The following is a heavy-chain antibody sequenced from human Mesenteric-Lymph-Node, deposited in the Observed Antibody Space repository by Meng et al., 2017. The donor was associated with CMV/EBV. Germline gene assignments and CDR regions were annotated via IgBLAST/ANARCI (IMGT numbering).Heavy chain of an antibody. CDR3: AKERGIGNSAYFDY. CDR1: GFTFEDYG. D-gene: IGHD4-23*01. V-gene: IGHV3-9*01. Sequence: SLKISCAASGFTFEDYGMHWVRQAPGKGLEWVSGITWNSDVIGYVDSAKGRFTISRDNAENSLYLQMDSLRTEDTALYYCAKERGIGNSAYFDYWGQGTLVTVSS. J-gene: IGHJ4*02. CDR2: ITWNSDVI.